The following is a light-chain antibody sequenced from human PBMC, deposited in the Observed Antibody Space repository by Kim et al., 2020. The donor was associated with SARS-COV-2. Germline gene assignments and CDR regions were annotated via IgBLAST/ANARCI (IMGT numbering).Light chain of an antibody. Sequence: EIVLTQSPGTLSLSPGKRATLSCRASQSVSSSYLAWYQQKPGQAPRLIIYGASSRATGIPDRFSGSGSGTDFTLTISRLEPEDFAVYYCQQYGSSPETFGQGTKVDIK. CDR3: QQYGSSPET. V-gene: IGKV3-20*01. CDR1: QSVSSSY. J-gene: IGKJ1*01. CDR2: GAS.